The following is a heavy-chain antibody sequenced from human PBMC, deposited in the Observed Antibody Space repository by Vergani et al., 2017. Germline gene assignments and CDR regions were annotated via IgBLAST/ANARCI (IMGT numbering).Heavy chain of an antibody. V-gene: IGHV1-69*01. CDR2: IIPIFGTA. CDR3: ARGAADSSSSLDNWFDP. Sequence: QVQLVQSGAEVKKPGSSVKVSCKASGGTFSSYAISWVRQAPGQGLEWMGGIIPIFGTANYAQKFQGRVTITADESTSTAYMELSSLRSEDTAVYYCARGAADSSSSLDNWFDPWGQGTLVTVSS. J-gene: IGHJ5*02. D-gene: IGHD6-6*01. CDR1: GGTFSSYA.